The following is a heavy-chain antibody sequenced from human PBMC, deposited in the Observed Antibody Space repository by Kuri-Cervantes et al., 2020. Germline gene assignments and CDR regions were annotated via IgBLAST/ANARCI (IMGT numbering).Heavy chain of an antibody. CDR3: ARGRQFWYEFEF. J-gene: IGHJ4*02. V-gene: IGHV4-59*01. Sequence: SETLSLTCTVSGGSTTIYYWSWIRQPPGKGLEWVGYIYHTGSTKYNPSLEGRVAISMDTSKNQFSLKLNSVPATDTAVYYCARGRQFWYEFEFWGQGTLVTVSS. CDR2: IYHTGST. CDR1: GGSTTIYY. D-gene: IGHD3-16*01.